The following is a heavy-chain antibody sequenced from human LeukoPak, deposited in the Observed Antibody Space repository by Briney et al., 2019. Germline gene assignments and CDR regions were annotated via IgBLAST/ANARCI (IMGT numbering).Heavy chain of an antibody. Sequence: SGGSLRLSCAASGFTVSSNYMSWVRQAPGKGLEWVSVIYSGGSTYYADSVKGRFTISRDNSKNTLYLQMNSLRAEDTAVYYCARDWAPTMALLWGQGTLVTVSS. CDR3: ARDWAPTMALL. CDR2: IYSGGST. J-gene: IGHJ4*02. V-gene: IGHV3-53*01. D-gene: IGHD3-10*01. CDR1: GFTVSSNY.